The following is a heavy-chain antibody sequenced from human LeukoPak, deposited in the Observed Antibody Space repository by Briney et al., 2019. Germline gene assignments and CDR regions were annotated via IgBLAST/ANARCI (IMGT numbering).Heavy chain of an antibody. CDR3: ARGFGYYDS. V-gene: IGHV3-48*02. D-gene: IGHD3-16*01. CDR2: ISSSSSTI. Sequence: GGSLRLSCIAAGFSLSDFNMNWVRQAPGKGLEWISSISSSSSTIYYADSVKGRFTISRDNAKNSVFLQMNSLRDDDTSLYYCARGFGYYDSWGQGTLVAVSS. CDR1: GFSLSDFN. J-gene: IGHJ4*02.